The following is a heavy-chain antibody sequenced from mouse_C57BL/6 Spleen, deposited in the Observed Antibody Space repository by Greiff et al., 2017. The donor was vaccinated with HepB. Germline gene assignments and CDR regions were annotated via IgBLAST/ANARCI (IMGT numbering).Heavy chain of an antibody. J-gene: IGHJ2*01. CDR1: GYTFTDYY. D-gene: IGHD3-2*02. V-gene: IGHV1-19*01. CDR2: INPYNGGT. CDR3: ASDSSGYYFDY. Sequence: VQLKQSGPVLVKPGASVKMSCKASGYTFTDYYMNWVKQSHGKSLEWIGVINPYNGGTSYNQKFKGKATLTVDKSSSTAYMELNSLTSEDSAVYYCASDSSGYYFDYWGQGTTLTVSS.